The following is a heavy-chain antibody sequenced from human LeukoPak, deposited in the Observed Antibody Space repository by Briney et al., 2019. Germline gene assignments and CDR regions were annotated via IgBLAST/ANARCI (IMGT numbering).Heavy chain of an antibody. J-gene: IGHJ4*02. CDR2: INPNSGGT. CDR1: GYTFTGYY. Sequence: ASVKVSCKASGYTFTGYYMHWVRQAPGQGLEWMGWINPNSGGTNYAQKFQGRVTMTRDTSISTAYMELSRLRSDDTAVYYCARGGASYYDFWSGYYVCWGQGTLVTVSS. D-gene: IGHD3-3*01. V-gene: IGHV1-2*02. CDR3: ARGGASYYDFWSGYYVC.